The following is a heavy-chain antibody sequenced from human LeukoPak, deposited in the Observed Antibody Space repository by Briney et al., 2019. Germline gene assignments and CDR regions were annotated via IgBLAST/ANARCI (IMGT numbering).Heavy chain of an antibody. CDR2: IYYSGST. CDR3: ARRLPDFWSGYYRGALDP. J-gene: IGHJ5*02. V-gene: IGHV4-39*01. D-gene: IGHD3-3*01. Sequence: PSETLSLTCTVSGGSISSSSYYWGWIRQPPGKGLEWIGSIYYSGSTYYNPSLKSRVTISVDTSKNQFSLKLSSVTAADTAVYYCARRLPDFWSGYYRGALDPWGQGTLVTVSS. CDR1: GGSISSSSYY.